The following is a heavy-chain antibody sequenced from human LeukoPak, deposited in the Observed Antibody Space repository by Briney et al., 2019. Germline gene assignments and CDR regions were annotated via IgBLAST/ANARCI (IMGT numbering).Heavy chain of an antibody. V-gene: IGHV3-48*01. J-gene: IGHJ6*03. CDR2: ISSSSSTI. Sequence: GGSLRLSCAASGFTFSSYSMNWVRQAPGKGLEWVSYISSSSSTIYYADSVRGRFTISRDNAKNSLYLQMNSLRAEDTALYYCARSTAYMDVWGKGTTVTVSS. CDR3: ARSTAYMDV. D-gene: IGHD5-18*01. CDR1: GFTFSSYS.